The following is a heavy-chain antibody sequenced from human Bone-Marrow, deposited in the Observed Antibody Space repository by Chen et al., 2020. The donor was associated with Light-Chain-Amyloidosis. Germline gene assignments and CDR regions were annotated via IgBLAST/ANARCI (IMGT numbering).Heavy chain of an antibody. V-gene: IGHV1-2*02. D-gene: IGHD7-27*01. CDR2: INPNSGGT. J-gene: IGHJ6*02. Sequence: QVQLVQSGVEVKKPGASVKVSCKASGYTFTGYYMHWVRQAPGQGLEWMGWINPNSGGTNYAQKFQGRVTMTRDTSISTAYMELSRLRSDDTAVYYCARRAGEGLGDYYGMDVWGQGTTVTVSS. CDR3: ARRAGEGLGDYYGMDV. CDR1: GYTFTGYY.